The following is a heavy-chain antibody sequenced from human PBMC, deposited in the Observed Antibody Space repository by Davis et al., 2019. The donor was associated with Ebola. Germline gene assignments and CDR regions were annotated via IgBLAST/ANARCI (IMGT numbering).Heavy chain of an antibody. CDR3: ARASTIYGDYLDY. D-gene: IGHD4-17*01. Sequence: GGSLRLSCAASGFTFSNYAMSWVRQAPGKGLEWVAVIWYDGSNKYYADSVKGRFTISRDNSKNTLYLQMNSLRAEDTAVYYCARASTIYGDYLDYWGQGTLVTVSS. CDR2: IWYDGSNK. CDR1: GFTFSNYA. J-gene: IGHJ4*02. V-gene: IGHV3-33*08.